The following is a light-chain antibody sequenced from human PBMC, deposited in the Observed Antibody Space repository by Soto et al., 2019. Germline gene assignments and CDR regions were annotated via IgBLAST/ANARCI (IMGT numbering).Light chain of an antibody. CDR3: QQTFTVPHT. CDR1: QTIVTY. V-gene: IGKV1-39*01. J-gene: IGKJ1*01. CDR2: FAS. Sequence: DIQMTQSPSSLSASVGDTVTITCRASQTIVTYLNWYQHTPGKAPKLLIYFASTFQSGVPSRFSGSGSGTDFTLTSSSLQPEDFATYYCQQTFTVPHTFGQGTKVEIK.